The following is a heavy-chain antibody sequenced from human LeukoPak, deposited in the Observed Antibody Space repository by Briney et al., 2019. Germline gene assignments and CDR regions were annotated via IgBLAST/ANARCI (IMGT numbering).Heavy chain of an antibody. J-gene: IGHJ6*02. CDR3: ASGKDHYYGMDV. Sequence: GASVKVSCKASGYTFTSYDINWVRQATGQGREWMGWMNPNSGNTGYAQKFQGRVTMTRNTSISTAYMELSSLRSEDTAVYYCASGKDHYYGMDVWGQGTTVTVSS. V-gene: IGHV1-8*01. CDR2: MNPNSGNT. CDR1: GYTFTSYD.